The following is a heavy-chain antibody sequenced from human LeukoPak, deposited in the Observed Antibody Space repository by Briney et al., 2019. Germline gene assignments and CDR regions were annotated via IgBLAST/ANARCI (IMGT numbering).Heavy chain of an antibody. D-gene: IGHD4-17*01. CDR1: GFTFSSYW. CDR3: ARGGDYPFDY. J-gene: IGHJ4*02. CDR2: INSGGSRT. Sequence: PGGSLRLSCAASGFTFSSYWMHWVPQVPGKGLVWVSRINSGGSRTSHADSVKGRFTNPRDNAKNTLYLQMNRLRAEDTAVYYCARGGDYPFDYWGQGTLVTVSS. V-gene: IGHV3-74*01.